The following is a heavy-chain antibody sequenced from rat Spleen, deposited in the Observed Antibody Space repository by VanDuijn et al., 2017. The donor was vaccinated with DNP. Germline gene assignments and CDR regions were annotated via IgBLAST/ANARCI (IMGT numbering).Heavy chain of an antibody. Sequence: EVQLVESGGGLVQPGRSLKLSCSASGFTFSDYNMAWVRQAPKQGLEWVATILYDGSRTYYRDSVKGRFTISRDNAKSTLYLQMDSLRSEDTATYYCARHYGGYLYYFDYWGQGVMVTVSS. CDR3: ARHYGGYLYYFDY. J-gene: IGHJ2*01. CDR1: GFTFSDYN. D-gene: IGHD1-11*01. CDR2: ILYDGSRT. V-gene: IGHV5-7*01.